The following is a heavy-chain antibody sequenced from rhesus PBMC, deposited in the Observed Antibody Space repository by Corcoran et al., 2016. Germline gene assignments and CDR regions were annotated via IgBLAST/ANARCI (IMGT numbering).Heavy chain of an antibody. CDR2: IYGSGGST. CDR1: GASISSHY. V-gene: IGHV4S6*01. J-gene: IGHJ4*01. Sequence: QVQLPESGPGLVKPSETLPLTCAVSGASISSHYWRWIRQPPGKGLEWIGRIYGSGGSTDYNPSLKSRVTISIDTSKNQFSLKLSSVTAADTAVYYCARGYSSVDYWGQGVLVTVSS. D-gene: IGHD5-24*01. CDR3: ARGYSSVDY.